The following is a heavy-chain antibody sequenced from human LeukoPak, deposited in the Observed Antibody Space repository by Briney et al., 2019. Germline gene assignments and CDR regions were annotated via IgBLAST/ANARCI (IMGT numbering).Heavy chain of an antibody. CDR2: ISGSGGST. Sequence: GGSLRLSCAASGFTFSSYAMSWVRQAPGKGLEWVSAISGSGGSTYYADSVKGRFTISRDNAKNTVFLQMSSLRAEDTALYYCARKSASGNYPLDYWGQGTLVTVSS. V-gene: IGHV3-23*01. CDR3: ARKSASGNYPLDY. CDR1: GFTFSSYA. J-gene: IGHJ4*02. D-gene: IGHD3-10*01.